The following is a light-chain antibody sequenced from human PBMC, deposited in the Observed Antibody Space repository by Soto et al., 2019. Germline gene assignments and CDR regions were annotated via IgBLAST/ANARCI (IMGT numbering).Light chain of an antibody. J-gene: IGKJ1*01. V-gene: IGKV3-15*01. CDR3: QQYNNWPPWT. Sequence: EIVMTQSPATLSVSPGERATLSCRASQSVTSNFAWYQQKPGQAPRLLIYDASTRATGIPARFSGSGSGTEVPLTISRRQSEDFAVYYCQQYNNWPPWTFGRGTKVEIK. CDR2: DAS. CDR1: QSVTSN.